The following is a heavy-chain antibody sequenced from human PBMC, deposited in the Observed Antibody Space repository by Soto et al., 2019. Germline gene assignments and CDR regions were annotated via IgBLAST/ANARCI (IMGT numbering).Heavy chain of an antibody. D-gene: IGHD3-10*01. J-gene: IGHJ5*02. Sequence: HGESLKISCRAFGYIFTNYWITWVRQMPGQGLERMGTVDPSDSSAVYSPSFQGHVTISVDEAINTVYLHWGSLKASDTAIYYCARRSDEGGGWFDPWGQGTLVTVSS. CDR1: GYIFTNYW. V-gene: IGHV5-10-1*01. CDR3: ARRSDEGGGWFDP. CDR2: VDPSDSSA.